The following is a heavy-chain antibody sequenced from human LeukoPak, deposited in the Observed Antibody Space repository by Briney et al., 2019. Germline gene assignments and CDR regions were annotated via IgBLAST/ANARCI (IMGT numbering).Heavy chain of an antibody. CDR3: ARAVNPRVGATNL. CDR2: ISSSSSYI. J-gene: IGHJ5*02. D-gene: IGHD1-26*01. V-gene: IGHV3-21*01. Sequence: PGGSLRLSCAASGFTFSSYSMNWVRQAPGKGLEWVSSISSSSSYIYYADSVKGRFTISRDNAKNSLYLQMNSLRAEDTAVYYCARAVNPRVGATNLWGQGTLVTVSS. CDR1: GFTFSSYS.